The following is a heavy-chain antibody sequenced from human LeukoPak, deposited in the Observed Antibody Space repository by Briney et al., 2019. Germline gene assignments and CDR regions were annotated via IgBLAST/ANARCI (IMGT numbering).Heavy chain of an antibody. CDR1: GVIISSYA. CDR2: INGRGDNT. CDR3: AKDRVSPGFNWFDP. J-gene: IGHJ5*02. V-gene: IGHV3-23*01. Sequence: VRPGGSLRLSCAASGVIISSYAMSWVRQAPGKGLEWVSAINGRGDNTYYADFVKGRFTISRDNSKSTVYLQMNSLRTEDTAVYYCAKDRVSPGFNWFDPWGQGTLVTVSS. D-gene: IGHD2/OR15-2a*01.